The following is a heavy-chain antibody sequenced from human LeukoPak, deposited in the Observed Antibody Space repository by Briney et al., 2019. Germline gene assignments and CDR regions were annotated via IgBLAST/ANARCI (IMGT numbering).Heavy chain of an antibody. D-gene: IGHD1-7*01. V-gene: IGHV3-7*01. CDR2: IKQDGSEK. CDR1: GFTFTNYC. Sequence: GGSLRLSCGASGFTFTNYCMSWVRQAPGKGLGGVANIKQDGSEKYYVDSVKGRFTISRDNAKKSLYLQMNSLRAEDTAIYYCAREDDWNYEDYWGQGTLVTVSS. J-gene: IGHJ4*02. CDR3: AREDDWNYEDY.